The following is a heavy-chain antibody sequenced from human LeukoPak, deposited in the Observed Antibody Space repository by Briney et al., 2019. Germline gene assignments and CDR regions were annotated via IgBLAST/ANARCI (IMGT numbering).Heavy chain of an antibody. V-gene: IGHV4-34*01. D-gene: IGHD5-12*01. CDR3: ARRGYEIYYYYMDV. J-gene: IGHJ6*03. Sequence: KPSETLSLTCAVYGGSFSGYYWSWIRQPPGKGLEWIGEINHSGSTNYNPSLKSRVTISLDTSKNQFSLKLSSVTAADTTVYYCARRGYEIYYYYMDVWGKGTTVTVSS. CDR2: INHSGST. CDR1: GGSFSGYY.